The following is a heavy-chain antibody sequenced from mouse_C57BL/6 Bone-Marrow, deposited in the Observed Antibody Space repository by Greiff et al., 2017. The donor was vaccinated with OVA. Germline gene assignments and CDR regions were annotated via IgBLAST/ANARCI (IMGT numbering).Heavy chain of an antibody. J-gene: IGHJ1*03. V-gene: IGHV1-76*01. CDR1: GYTFTDYY. CDR3: ATYYDGSSHWYFDV. CDR2: IYPGSGNT. D-gene: IGHD1-1*01. Sequence: QVQLQQSGAELVRPGASVKLSCKASGYTFTDYYINWVKQRPGQGLEWIARIYPGSGNTYYNEKFKGKATLTAEKSSSTAYMQLSSLTSEDSAVYFCATYYDGSSHWYFDVWGTGTTVTVSS.